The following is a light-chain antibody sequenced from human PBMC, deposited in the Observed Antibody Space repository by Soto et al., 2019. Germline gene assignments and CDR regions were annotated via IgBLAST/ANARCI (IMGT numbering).Light chain of an antibody. Sequence: IVMTQSPATLSVTPGERATLSCRASQSISNNLAWYQQKPGQAPRLLIYGASTRATGIPARFSGSGSGTEFTLTISSLQSEDFAVYYCQQYNNWPWTFGQGTKADIK. V-gene: IGKV3-15*01. CDR1: QSISNN. J-gene: IGKJ1*01. CDR3: QQYNNWPWT. CDR2: GAS.